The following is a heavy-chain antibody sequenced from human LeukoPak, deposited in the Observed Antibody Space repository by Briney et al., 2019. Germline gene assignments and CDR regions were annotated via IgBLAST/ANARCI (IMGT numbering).Heavy chain of an antibody. D-gene: IGHD3-3*01. CDR1: GGSFSGYY. V-gene: IGHV4-34*01. CDR2: INHSGST. J-gene: IGHJ4*02. Sequence: SETLSLTCAVYGGSFSGYYWSWIRQPPGKGLEWIGEINHSGSTNYNPSLKSRVTISVDTSKNQFSLKLSSVTAADTAVYYCARGGYDFWSGRQFDYWGQGTLVTVSS. CDR3: ARGGYDFWSGRQFDY.